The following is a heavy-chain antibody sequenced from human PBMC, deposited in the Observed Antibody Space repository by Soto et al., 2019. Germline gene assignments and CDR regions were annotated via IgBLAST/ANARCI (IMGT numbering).Heavy chain of an antibody. Sequence: PSETLSLTCAGYCGSFIDCYWTWIRQPPGTGLEWIGEVNHRGSTNYNPSLKSRVTISADTSKNQFSLKLRSVTAADTAVYYCARLKGASVISTYSWLGPWGKGTVVT. D-gene: IGHD3-22*01. V-gene: IGHV4-34*01. CDR1: CGSFIDCY. CDR3: ARLKGASVISTYSWLGP. CDR2: VNHRGST. J-gene: IGHJ5*02.